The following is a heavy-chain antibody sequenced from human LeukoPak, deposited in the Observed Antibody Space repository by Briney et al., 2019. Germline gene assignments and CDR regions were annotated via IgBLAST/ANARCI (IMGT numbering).Heavy chain of an antibody. J-gene: IGHJ4*02. D-gene: IGHD1-26*01. CDR2: IYYSGST. CDR1: GGSISSGGYY. CDR3: ACVVGANPLFDY. Sequence: SQTLSLTCTVSGGSISSGGYYWSWIRQHPGKGLEWIGYIYYSGSTYYNPSLKSRVTISVDTSKNQFSLKLSSATAADTAVYYCACVVGANPLFDYWGQGTLVTVSS. V-gene: IGHV4-31*03.